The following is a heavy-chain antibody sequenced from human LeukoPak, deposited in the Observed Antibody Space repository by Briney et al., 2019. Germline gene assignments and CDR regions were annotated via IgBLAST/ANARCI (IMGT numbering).Heavy chain of an antibody. CDR1: GFTFGNYV. CDR2: ISGSGSNT. V-gene: IGHV3-23*01. J-gene: IGHJ4*02. D-gene: IGHD5-24*01. Sequence: GGSLRLSCAASGFTFGNYVMNWVRQAPGEGLEWVSAISGSGSNTYYADSVKGRFTISRDNSKNTLYLQVNSLRAEDTAIYYCAKDQIGYNKPIDYWGQGTLVTVSS. CDR3: AKDQIGYNKPIDY.